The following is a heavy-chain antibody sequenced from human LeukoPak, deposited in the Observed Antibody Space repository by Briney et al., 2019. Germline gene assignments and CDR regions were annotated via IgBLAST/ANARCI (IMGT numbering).Heavy chain of an antibody. CDR2: ISGGGGNT. D-gene: IGHD2-2*02. Sequence: GGSLRLSCAASGFTFSTDAMSGVRQAPGKGLEWVSGISGGGGNTYYADFVKGRFTISRDNAKNTLYLQMNGLRAEDTALYYCAKANRACSAIACYTTVTPFDYWGQGTLVTVSS. V-gene: IGHV3-23*01. J-gene: IGHJ4*02. CDR1: GFTFSTDA. CDR3: AKANRACSAIACYTTVTPFDY.